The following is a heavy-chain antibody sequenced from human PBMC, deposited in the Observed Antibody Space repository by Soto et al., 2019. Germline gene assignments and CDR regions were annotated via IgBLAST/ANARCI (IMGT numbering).Heavy chain of an antibody. D-gene: IGHD3-3*01. J-gene: IGHJ6*02. CDR2: ISSSGSTI. Sequence: LRLSCEASGFTFSSYEMNWVRQAPGKGLEWVSYISSSGSTIYYADSVKGRFTISRDNAKNSLYLQMNSLRAEDTAVYYCARLFYDFWSGSDYYYGMDVWGQGTTVTVSS. CDR3: ARLFYDFWSGSDYYYGMDV. CDR1: GFTFSSYE. V-gene: IGHV3-48*03.